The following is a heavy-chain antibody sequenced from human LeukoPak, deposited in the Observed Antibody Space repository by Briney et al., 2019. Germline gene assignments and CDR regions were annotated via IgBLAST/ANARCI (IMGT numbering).Heavy chain of an antibody. CDR1: GFTFTDFA. Sequence: GGSLRLSCAASGFTFTDFAVHWVRLAPGKGLEWVALISGDGRDAYFAYSVKIRFTICRYNSKVSLYLQMNGLRTEDTALYYCAKDWARYRIEGLFDYWGQGALVTVSS. V-gene: IGHV3-43*02. J-gene: IGHJ4*02. CDR2: ISGDGRDA. D-gene: IGHD5-18*01. CDR3: AKDWARYRIEGLFDY.